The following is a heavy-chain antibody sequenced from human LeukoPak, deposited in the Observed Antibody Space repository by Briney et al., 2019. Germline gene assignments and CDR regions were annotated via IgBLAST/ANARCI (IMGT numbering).Heavy chain of an antibody. CDR3: ARRRYCSGGSCYSWDPFDP. V-gene: IGHV5-51*01. D-gene: IGHD2-15*01. CDR1: GYSFTSYW. J-gene: IGHJ5*02. CDR2: IYPGDSDT. Sequence: GESLKISCKGSGYSFTSYWIGWVRQMPGKGLEWMGIIYPGDSDTRYSPSFQGQVTISADKSISTAYLQWSSLKASDTAMYYCARRRYCSGGSCYSWDPFDPWGQGTLVTVSS.